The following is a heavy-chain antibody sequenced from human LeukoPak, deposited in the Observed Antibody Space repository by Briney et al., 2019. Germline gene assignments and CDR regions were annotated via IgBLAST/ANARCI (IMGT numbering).Heavy chain of an antibody. CDR2: RYYSGST. CDR3: ARVRGDFETD. D-gene: IGHD3-16*01. Sequence: PSETLSLTCTVSGGSISSFYWNWIRQPPGKALEWIGYRYYSGSTTYNPSLKSRVTISVDTSKSQFSLKLISVTAADTAIYYCARVRGDFETDWGQGTLVTVSS. V-gene: IGHV4-59*01. CDR1: GGSISSFY. J-gene: IGHJ1*01.